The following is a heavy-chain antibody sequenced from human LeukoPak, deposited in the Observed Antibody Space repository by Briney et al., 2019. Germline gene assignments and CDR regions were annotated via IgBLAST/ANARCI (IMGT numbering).Heavy chain of an antibody. CDR3: ARVSILIVPYYAFDI. CDR2: ISSSSNYI. CDR1: GFSFSSYS. J-gene: IGHJ3*02. Sequence: GGSLRLSCAASGFSFSSYSMKWVRQAPGKGLEWVSSISSSSNYIYYADSVKGRFTISRGNAKNSLYLQMNSLRAEDTAVYYCARVSILIVPYYAFDIWGQGTMVTVSS. V-gene: IGHV3-21*01. D-gene: IGHD2/OR15-2a*01.